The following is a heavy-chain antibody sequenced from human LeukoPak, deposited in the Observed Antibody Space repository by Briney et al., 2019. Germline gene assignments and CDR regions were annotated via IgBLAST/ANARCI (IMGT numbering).Heavy chain of an antibody. J-gene: IGHJ4*02. V-gene: IGHV3-23*01. D-gene: IGHD4-17*01. Sequence: QPGGSLRLSCAASGLTFSNYGMSWVRQAPGKGLEWVSSISASGATMYNANSVEGRFTISRDNSRNTLYLQMNSLSADDTAIYYCAKYGAYDPYFDNWGQGTLVTVSS. CDR2: ISASGATM. CDR1: GLTFSNYG. CDR3: AKYGAYDPYFDN.